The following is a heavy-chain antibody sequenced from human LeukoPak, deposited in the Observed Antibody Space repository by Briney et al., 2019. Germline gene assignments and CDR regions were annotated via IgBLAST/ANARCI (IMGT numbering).Heavy chain of an antibody. Sequence: GGSLRLSCAASGFTFSSYWMHWVRQAPGKGLEWVSGISWNSGSIGYADSVKGRFTISRDNAKNSLYLQMNSLRAEDTALYYCAKGNRIAVANPFDYWGQGTLVTISS. CDR1: GFTFSSYW. V-gene: IGHV3-9*01. D-gene: IGHD6-19*01. CDR2: ISWNSGSI. J-gene: IGHJ4*02. CDR3: AKGNRIAVANPFDY.